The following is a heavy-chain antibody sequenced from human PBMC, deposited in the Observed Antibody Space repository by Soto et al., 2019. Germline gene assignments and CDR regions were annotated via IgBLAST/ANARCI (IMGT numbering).Heavy chain of an antibody. Sequence: ASVKVSCKASGYTFTSYGISWVRQAPGQGLEWMGWISAYNGNTNYAQKLQGRVTMTTDTSTSTAYMELRSLRSDDTAVYYCARDGRYYDILTDALYYMDVWGKGTTVTVSS. CDR1: GYTFTSYG. V-gene: IGHV1-18*01. D-gene: IGHD3-9*01. CDR3: ARDGRYYDILTDALYYMDV. CDR2: ISAYNGNT. J-gene: IGHJ6*03.